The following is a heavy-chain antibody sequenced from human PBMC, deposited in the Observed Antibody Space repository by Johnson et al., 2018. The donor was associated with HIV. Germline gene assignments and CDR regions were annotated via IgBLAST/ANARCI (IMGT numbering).Heavy chain of an antibody. J-gene: IGHJ3*02. CDR2: ISYDGSNK. D-gene: IGHD5/OR15-5a*01. Sequence: QVQLMESGGGVVRPGRSLRLSCAASGFTFSSYAMHWVRQAPGKGLEWVAVISYDGSNKYYADSVKGRFTISRDNAKNSLYLQMNSLRAEDTAVYYCASVFDAFDIWGQGTMVTVSS. CDR1: GFTFSSYA. CDR3: ASVFDAFDI. V-gene: IGHV3-30*04.